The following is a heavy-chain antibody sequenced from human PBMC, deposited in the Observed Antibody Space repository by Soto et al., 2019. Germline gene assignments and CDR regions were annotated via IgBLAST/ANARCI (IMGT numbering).Heavy chain of an antibody. CDR3: AKDLLLGDGYPHGMDV. D-gene: IGHD3-16*01. CDR1: GFTFSSYS. V-gene: IGHV3-30*18. J-gene: IGHJ6*02. Sequence: QVQLVESGGGVVQPGRSLRLSCAASGFTFSSYSMHWVRQAPGKGLEWVAVISYDGSNKYYADSVKGRFTISRDNSKNTLYLQMNSLRAEDTAVYYCAKDLLLGDGYPHGMDVWGQGTTVTVCS. CDR2: ISYDGSNK.